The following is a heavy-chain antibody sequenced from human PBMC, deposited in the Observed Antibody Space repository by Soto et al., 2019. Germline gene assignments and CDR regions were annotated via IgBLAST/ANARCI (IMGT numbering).Heavy chain of an antibody. CDR3: ARLPSRHLVDY. Sequence: PSETLSLTCTVSGSSISSSGYYWGWIRQPPGKGLEWIGSMYYGVSTHYNPSLKSRVTVSVDASKNQFSLNLSSVTAADTAVYYCARLPSRHLVDYWGQGTLVTVSS. D-gene: IGHD3-3*02. CDR1: GSSISSSGYY. J-gene: IGHJ4*02. CDR2: MYYGVST. V-gene: IGHV4-39*01.